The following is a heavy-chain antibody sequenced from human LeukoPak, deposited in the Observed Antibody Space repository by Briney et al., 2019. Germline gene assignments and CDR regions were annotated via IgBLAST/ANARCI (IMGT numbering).Heavy chain of an antibody. D-gene: IGHD3-22*01. CDR2: IIPILGIA. CDR1: GGTFSSYA. J-gene: IGHJ4*02. Sequence: SVKVSCKASGGTFSSYAISWVRQAPGQGLEWMGRIIPILGIANYAQKFQGRVTITADKSTSTAYMELSSLRAEDTAVYYCARGSYYYDSSGYQDIDYWGQGTLVTVSS. CDR3: ARGSYYYDSSGYQDIDY. V-gene: IGHV1-69*04.